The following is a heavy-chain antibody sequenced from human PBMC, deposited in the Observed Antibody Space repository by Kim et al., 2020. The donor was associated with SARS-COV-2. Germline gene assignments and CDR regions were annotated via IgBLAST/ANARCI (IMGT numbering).Heavy chain of an antibody. CDR1: GFTFTSYT. J-gene: IGHJ4*02. CDR2: ITSTSSHA. Sequence: GGSLRLSCATSGFTFTSYTMNWVRQPPGRGLEWVSSITSTSSHAFYADSVRGRFTISRDNAKNSLYLQMSSLGVEDTAIYYCARDPAADDSWGQGTLVTV. CDR3: ARDPAADDS. V-gene: IGHV3-21*01. D-gene: IGHD6-13*01.